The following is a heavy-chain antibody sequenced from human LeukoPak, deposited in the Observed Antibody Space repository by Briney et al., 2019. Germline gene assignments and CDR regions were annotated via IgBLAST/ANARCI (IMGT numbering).Heavy chain of an antibody. Sequence: GGSLRLSCAASGFTFSSYGMHWVRQAPGKGLEWVAFIRYDGSNKYYADSVKGRFTISRDNAKNSLYLQMNSLRAEDTAVYYCARPLGIDPWGQGTLVTVSS. J-gene: IGHJ5*02. V-gene: IGHV3-30*02. CDR3: ARPLGIDP. D-gene: IGHD3-16*01. CDR2: IRYDGSNK. CDR1: GFTFSSYG.